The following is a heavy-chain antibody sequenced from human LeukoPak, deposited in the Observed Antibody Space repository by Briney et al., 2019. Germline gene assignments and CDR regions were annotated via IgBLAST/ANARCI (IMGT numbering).Heavy chain of an antibody. CDR3: AKSSYDFWSGYWDAFDI. D-gene: IGHD3-3*01. CDR1: GFTFSSYW. Sequence: GGSLRLSCAASGFTFSSYWMSWVRQAPGKGLEWVSAISGSGGSTYYADSVKGRFTISRDNSKNTLYLQMNSLRAEDTAVYYCAKSSYDFWSGYWDAFDIWGQGTMVTVSS. V-gene: IGHV3-23*01. CDR2: ISGSGGST. J-gene: IGHJ3*02.